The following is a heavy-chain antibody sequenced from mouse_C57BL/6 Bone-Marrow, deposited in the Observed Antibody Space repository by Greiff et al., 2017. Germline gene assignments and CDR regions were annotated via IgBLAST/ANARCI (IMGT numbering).Heavy chain of an antibody. J-gene: IGHJ2*01. V-gene: IGHV5-9*01. CDR3: ARPSYYTPYFDY. CDR2: ISGGGGNT. D-gene: IGHD2-12*01. CDR1: GFTFSSYT. Sequence: EVMLVESGGGLVKPGGSLKLSCAASGFTFSSYTMSWVRQTPEKRLEWVATISGGGGNTYYPDSVKGRFTISRDNAKNTLYLQMSSLRSEDTALYYCARPSYYTPYFDYWGQGTTLTVSS.